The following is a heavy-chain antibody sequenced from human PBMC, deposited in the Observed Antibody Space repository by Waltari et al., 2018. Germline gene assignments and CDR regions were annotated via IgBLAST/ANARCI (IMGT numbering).Heavy chain of an antibody. Sequence: QVQLVQSGAEVKKPGSSVKVSCKASGGTFSSYAISWVRQAPGQGLEWMGGIIPILGIANYAQKFQGRVTITADESTSTAYMELSSLRSEDTAVYYCARAGTILGVVTHYYYYYMDVWGKGTTVTVSS. CDR2: IIPILGIA. CDR3: ARAGTILGVVTHYYYYYMDV. V-gene: IGHV1-69*04. D-gene: IGHD3-3*01. J-gene: IGHJ6*03. CDR1: GGTFSSYA.